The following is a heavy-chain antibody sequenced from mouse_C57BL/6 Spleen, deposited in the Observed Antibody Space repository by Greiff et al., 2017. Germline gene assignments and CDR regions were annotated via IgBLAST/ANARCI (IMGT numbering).Heavy chain of an antibody. Sequence: QVQLQQPGAELVMPGASVKLSCKASGYTFTSYWMHWVKQRPGQGLEWIGEIDPSDSYTNYNQKFKGKSTLTVDKSSSTAYMQLSSLTSEDSAVYYCARDPYYYGRAMDYWGQGTSVTVSS. J-gene: IGHJ4*01. CDR2: IDPSDSYT. CDR1: GYTFTSYW. CDR3: ARDPYYYGRAMDY. D-gene: IGHD1-1*01. V-gene: IGHV1-69*01.